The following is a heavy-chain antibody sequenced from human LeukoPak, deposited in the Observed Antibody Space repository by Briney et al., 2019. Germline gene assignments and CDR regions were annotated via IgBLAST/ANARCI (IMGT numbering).Heavy chain of an antibody. CDR1: GYTFTSYD. CDR2: MNPNSGNT. J-gene: IGHJ4*02. D-gene: IGHD3-22*01. CDR3: ARAPRTADDSSGYHFDY. V-gene: IGHV1-8*02. Sequence: ASVTVSCKASGYTFTSYDINWVRQAAGQGLEWMGWMNPNSGNTGYAQKFQGRVTMTRNTSISTAYMELSSLRSEDTAVYYCARAPRTADDSSGYHFDYWGQGTLVTVSS.